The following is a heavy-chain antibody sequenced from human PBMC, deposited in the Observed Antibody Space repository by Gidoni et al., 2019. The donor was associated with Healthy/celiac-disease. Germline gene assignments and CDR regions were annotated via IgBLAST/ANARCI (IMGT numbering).Heavy chain of an antibody. CDR2: IYWNDDK. V-gene: IGHV2-5*01. CDR1: GFSLSTSGVG. Sequence: QITLKESGPTLVKPTQTLTLTCTFSGFSLSTSGVGVGWIRQPPGKALEWLALIYWNDDKRYSPSLKGRLTIPKDTSKNQVVLTMTNMDPVDTATYYCAHRPGGGATWYWFDPWGQGTLVTVSS. J-gene: IGHJ5*02. D-gene: IGHD1-26*01. CDR3: AHRPGGGATWYWFDP.